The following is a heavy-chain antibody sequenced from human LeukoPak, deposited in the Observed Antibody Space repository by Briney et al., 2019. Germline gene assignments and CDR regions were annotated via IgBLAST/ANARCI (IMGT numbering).Heavy chain of an antibody. Sequence: GGSLRLSCAASGFTVSSDYMSWVRQAPGKGLEWVSIIYSGGSTYYADSVKGRFTISRHNSKNTLYLQMNSLRAEDTAVYYCARVRWGAFEYWGQGTLVTVSS. V-gene: IGHV3-53*04. D-gene: IGHD1-26*01. CDR3: ARVRWGAFEY. CDR1: GFTVSSDY. J-gene: IGHJ4*02. CDR2: IYSGGST.